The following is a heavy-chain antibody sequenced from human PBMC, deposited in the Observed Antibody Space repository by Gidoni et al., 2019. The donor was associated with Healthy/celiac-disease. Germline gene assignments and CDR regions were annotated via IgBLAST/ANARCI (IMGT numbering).Heavy chain of an antibody. CDR2: ISAYNGNT. Sequence: QVQLVQPGAEVKKPGASVKVSSKASGYTFTRYGIRWARQAPGQGLEWMGWISAYNGNTNYAQKLQGRVTMTTDTSTSTAYMELRSLRSDDTAVYYCARDRYSSSWDAYYYYGMDVWGQGTTVTVSS. V-gene: IGHV1-18*04. CDR3: ARDRYSSSWDAYYYYGMDV. D-gene: IGHD6-13*01. CDR1: GYTFTRYG. J-gene: IGHJ6*02.